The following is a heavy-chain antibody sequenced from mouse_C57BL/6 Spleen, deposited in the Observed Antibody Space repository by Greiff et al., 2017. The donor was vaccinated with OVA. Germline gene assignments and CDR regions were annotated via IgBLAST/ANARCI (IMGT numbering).Heavy chain of an antibody. CDR2: ISYDGSN. CDR1: GYSITSGYY. CDR3: ARVGAYYSNSYAMDY. V-gene: IGHV3-6*01. J-gene: IGHJ4*01. Sequence: DVQLQESGPGLVKPSQSLSLTCSVTGYSITSGYYWNWIRQFPGNKLEWMGYISYDGSNNYNPSLKNRISITRDTSKNQFFLKLNSVTTEDTATYYCARVGAYYSNSYAMDYWGQGTSVTVSS. D-gene: IGHD2-5*01.